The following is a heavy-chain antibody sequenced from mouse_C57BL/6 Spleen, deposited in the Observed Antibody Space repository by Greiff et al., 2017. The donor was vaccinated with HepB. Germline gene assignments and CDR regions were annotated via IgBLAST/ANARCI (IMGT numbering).Heavy chain of an antibody. V-gene: IGHV1-15*01. J-gene: IGHJ3*01. Sequence: VQLQQSGAELVRPGASVTLSCKASGYTFTDYEMHWVKQTPVHGLEWIGAIDPETGGTAYNQKFKGKAILTADKSSSTAYMELRSLTSEDSAFYYCTRGPGRSWFAYWGQGTLVTVSA. CDR2: IDPETGGT. D-gene: IGHD3-3*01. CDR1: GYTFTDYE. CDR3: TRGPGRSWFAY.